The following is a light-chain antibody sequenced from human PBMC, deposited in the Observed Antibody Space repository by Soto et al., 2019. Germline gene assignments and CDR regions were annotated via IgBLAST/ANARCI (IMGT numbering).Light chain of an antibody. V-gene: IGLV3-1*01. CDR3: QAWDSSTGV. CDR1: KLGDKY. CDR2: QDS. J-gene: IGLJ1*01. Sequence: SYELTQPPSVSVSPGQTASITCSGDKLGDKYARWYQQKPGQSPVLVIYQDSKRPSGIPERFSGSNSGNTATLTISGTQAMDEADYYCQAWDSSTGVFGTGTMLTV.